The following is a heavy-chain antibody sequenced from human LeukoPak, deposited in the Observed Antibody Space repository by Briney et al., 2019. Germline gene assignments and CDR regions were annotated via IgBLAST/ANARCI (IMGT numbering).Heavy chain of an antibody. D-gene: IGHD3-22*01. V-gene: IGHV3-43*01. J-gene: IGHJ4*02. Sequence: GGSLRLSCAASGFTFDDYTMHWVRQAPGKGLEWVSLISWDGGSTYYADSVKGRFTISRDNSKNPLYLQMNSLRAEDTALYYCAREKPFYDSSGYYYPIAFDYWGQGTLVTVSS. CDR1: GFTFDDYT. CDR2: ISWDGGST. CDR3: AREKPFYDSSGYYYPIAFDY.